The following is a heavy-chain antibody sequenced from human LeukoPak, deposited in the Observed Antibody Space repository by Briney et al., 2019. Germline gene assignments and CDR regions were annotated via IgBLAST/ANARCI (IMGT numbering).Heavy chain of an antibody. CDR2: IKPDGSDK. J-gene: IGHJ6*02. CDR1: GFSFSSYW. CDR3: ARGLNYGLDV. Sequence: GGSLRLSCAASGFSFSSYWMNWVRQAPGKGLEWVANIKPDGSDKYYVDSVKGRFTISRDNAKNSLYLQMNSLRVEDMAVFYCARGLNYGLDVWGQGTTVTVSS. V-gene: IGHV3-7*01.